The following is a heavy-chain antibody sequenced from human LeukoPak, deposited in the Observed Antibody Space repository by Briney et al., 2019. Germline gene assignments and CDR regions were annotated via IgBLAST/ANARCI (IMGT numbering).Heavy chain of an antibody. Sequence: GRSLRLSCTTSGFRFSNYAMHWVRQAPGKGLEWVAVIWYGGSDEYYADSVKGRFIISRDNDKNMLFLQMSSLRAEDTAVYYCATLLSRDDFWGQGTLVTVSS. V-gene: IGHV3-33*01. J-gene: IGHJ4*02. CDR1: GFRFSNYA. D-gene: IGHD3-10*01. CDR2: IWYGGSDE. CDR3: ATLLSRDDF.